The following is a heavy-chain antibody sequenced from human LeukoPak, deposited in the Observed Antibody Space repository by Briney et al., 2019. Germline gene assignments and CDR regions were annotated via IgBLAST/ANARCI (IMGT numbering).Heavy chain of an antibody. Sequence: SETLSLTCTVSGDSINSYYWTWIRQPPGKGLEWIGYIYYSESTNYNPSLKSRVTISVDTSKNQFSLRLTSVTAADTAVYYCARALRQQLVTGWFDPWGQGTLVTVSS. V-gene: IGHV4-59*01. CDR3: ARALRQQLVTGWFDP. D-gene: IGHD6-13*01. J-gene: IGHJ5*02. CDR1: GDSINSYY. CDR2: IYYSEST.